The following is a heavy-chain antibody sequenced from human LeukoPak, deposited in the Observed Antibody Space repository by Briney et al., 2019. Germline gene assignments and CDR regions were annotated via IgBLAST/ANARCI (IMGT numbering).Heavy chain of an antibody. D-gene: IGHD6-13*01. V-gene: IGHV4-59*12. Sequence: SETLSLTCTVSGGSISSYYWSWIRQPPGKGLEWIGYIYYSGSTNYNPSLKSRVTMSVDTSKNQFSLKLSSVTAADTAVYYCARGGYSSSFTDGAFDIWGQGTMVTVSS. CDR3: ARGGYSSSFTDGAFDI. CDR2: IYYSGST. CDR1: GGSISSYY. J-gene: IGHJ3*02.